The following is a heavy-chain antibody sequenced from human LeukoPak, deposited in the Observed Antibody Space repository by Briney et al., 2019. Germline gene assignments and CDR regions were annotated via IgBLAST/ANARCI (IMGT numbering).Heavy chain of an antibody. CDR1: GGSISNYY. J-gene: IGHJ4*02. V-gene: IGHV4-59*01. CDR2: IYYSGST. Sequence: SETLSLTCTVSGGSISNYYWSWIRQPPGKGLEWIGYIYYSGSTNYNPSLKSRVTISVDTSKNQFSLKLSSVTAADTAVYYCARGLATYYDFWSGYYSLDYWGQGTLVTVSS. CDR3: ARGLATYYDFWSGYYSLDY. D-gene: IGHD3-3*01.